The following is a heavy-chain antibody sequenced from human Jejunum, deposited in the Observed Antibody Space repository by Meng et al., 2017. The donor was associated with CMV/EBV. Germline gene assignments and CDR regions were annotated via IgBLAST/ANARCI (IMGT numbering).Heavy chain of an antibody. CDR2: TSYDGSDK. V-gene: IGHV3-30*02. J-gene: IGHJ4*02. D-gene: IGHD4-23*01. CDR1: GFSFSTYG. CDR3: TKEGGNHY. Sequence: SCAASGFSFSTYGMHWVRQAPGKGLEWVALTSYDGSDKYYADSVKGRFTISRDNSKNTLYLQMNSLRAEDTAVYYCTKEGGNHYWGQGTRVTVSS.